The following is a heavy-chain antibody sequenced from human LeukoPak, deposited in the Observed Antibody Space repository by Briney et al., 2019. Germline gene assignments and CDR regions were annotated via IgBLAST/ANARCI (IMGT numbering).Heavy chain of an antibody. J-gene: IGHJ4*02. D-gene: IGHD4-17*01. CDR1: GFPLSDAW. CDR3: ARDRDYAFDY. Sequence: PGGSLRLSCAVSGFPLSDAWMNWVRQAPGKGLEWISYIDSDTYGNTIYYPHTVKGRFTISRDNAKNSLYLQMDSLRDEDTAVYYCARDRDYAFDYWGQGTLVTVSS. CDR2: IDSDTYGNTI. V-gene: IGHV3-48*02.